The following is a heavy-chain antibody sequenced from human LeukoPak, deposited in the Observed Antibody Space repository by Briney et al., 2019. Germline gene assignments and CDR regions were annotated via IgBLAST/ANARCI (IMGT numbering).Heavy chain of an antibody. CDR1: GGTSSSYA. CDR3: ARDVGLAGPFDY. Sequence: GASVKVSFKASGGTSSSYAISWVRQAPGQGLEWMGRIIPILGIANYAQKFQGRVTITADKSTSTAYMELSSLRSEDTAVYYCARDVGLAGPFDYWGQGTLVTVSS. D-gene: IGHD3/OR15-3a*01. V-gene: IGHV1-69*04. CDR2: IIPILGIA. J-gene: IGHJ4*02.